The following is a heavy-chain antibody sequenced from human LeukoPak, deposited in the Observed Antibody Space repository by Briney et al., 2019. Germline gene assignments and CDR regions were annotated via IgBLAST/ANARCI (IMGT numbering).Heavy chain of an antibody. J-gene: IGHJ5*02. V-gene: IGHV3-48*03. CDR3: ARPAVDWSQVGGNWFDP. CDR2: ISSSGSNI. CDR1: GFTFSSYR. Sequence: GGALRLSCAASGFTFSSYRLNWVRQAPGKGLDGISYISSSGSNIDYADSVKGRFTIARDNGKNSLFLQMNSLRVEDTAVYYCARPAVDWSQVGGNWFDPWGQGTLVTVSS. D-gene: IGHD3-9*01.